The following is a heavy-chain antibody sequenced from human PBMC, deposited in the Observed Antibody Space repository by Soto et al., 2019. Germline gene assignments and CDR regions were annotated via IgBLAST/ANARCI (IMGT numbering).Heavy chain of an antibody. Sequence: ASVKVSCKASGYTFTGYYMHWVRQAPGQGLEWMGWINPNSGGTNYAQKFQGWVTMTRDTSISTAYMELSRLRSDDTAVYYCARPGGFGATDAFGIWGQGTMVTVSS. CDR2: INPNSGGT. CDR1: GYTFTGYY. CDR3: ARPGGFGATDAFGI. D-gene: IGHD3-10*01. J-gene: IGHJ3*02. V-gene: IGHV1-2*04.